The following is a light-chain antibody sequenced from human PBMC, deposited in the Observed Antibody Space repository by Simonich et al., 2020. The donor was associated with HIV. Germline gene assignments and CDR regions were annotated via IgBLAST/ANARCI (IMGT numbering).Light chain of an antibody. CDR3: QQYNYWSPT. V-gene: IGKV3-15*01. CDR2: GAT. Sequence: EVVMTQSPATLSVSPGARATLSCRASQSISRYLAWYQQKPGQTPTLLIYGATTRATGIPARFSGSGSGTEFTLTISSLQSEDFAVYYCQQYNYWSPTFGQGTKVEIK. CDR1: QSISRY. J-gene: IGKJ1*01.